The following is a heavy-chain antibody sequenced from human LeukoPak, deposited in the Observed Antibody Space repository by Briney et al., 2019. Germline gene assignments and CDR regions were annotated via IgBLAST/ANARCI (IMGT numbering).Heavy chain of an antibody. CDR2: ISGSGAVT. D-gene: IGHD2-21*01. V-gene: IGHV3-23*01. Sequence: GGSLRLSCAASGFTFTTYVMSWVRQAPGKGLEWVSGISGSGAVTYYADSVKGRSTISKDSSKETLYLQMSSLRAEDTAVYYCATARVRSGFYFDYWGQGTLATVSS. CDR3: ATARVRSGFYFDY. CDR1: GFTFTTYV. J-gene: IGHJ4*02.